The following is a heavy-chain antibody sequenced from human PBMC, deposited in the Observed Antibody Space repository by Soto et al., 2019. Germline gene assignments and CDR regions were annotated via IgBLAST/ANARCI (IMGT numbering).Heavy chain of an antibody. Sequence: SQTLSLTCAISGDSVSSTSTALSWIRQSPSRGLEWLGRTYYRSNWYTDYAVSVKSRITISPDTSKNQFSLQLNSVTPEDTAVYYCARGSYYSGWVWGQGTLVTVS. J-gene: IGHJ4*02. CDR2: TYYRSNWYT. V-gene: IGHV6-1*01. D-gene: IGHD6-19*01. CDR1: GDSVSSTSTA. CDR3: ARGSYYSGWV.